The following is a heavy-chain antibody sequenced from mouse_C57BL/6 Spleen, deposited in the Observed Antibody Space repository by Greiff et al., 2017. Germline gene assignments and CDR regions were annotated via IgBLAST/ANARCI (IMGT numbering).Heavy chain of an antibody. CDR3: ARDEVYYGYDVGAMDY. J-gene: IGHJ4*01. Sequence: QVQLQQSGPELVKPGASVKISCKASGYAFSSSWMNWVKQRPGKGLEWIGRIYPGDGDTNYNGKFKGKATLTADKSSSTAYMQLGSLTSEDSAVYFCARDEVYYGYDVGAMDYWGQGTSVTVSS. V-gene: IGHV1-82*01. CDR1: GYAFSSSW. D-gene: IGHD2-2*01. CDR2: IYPGDGDT.